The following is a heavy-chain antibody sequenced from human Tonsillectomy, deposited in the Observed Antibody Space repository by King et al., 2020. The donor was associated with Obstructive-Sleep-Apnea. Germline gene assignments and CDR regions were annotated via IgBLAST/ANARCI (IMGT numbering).Heavy chain of an antibody. D-gene: IGHD2-15*01. CDR2: ISYDGSNK. V-gene: IGHV3-30*03. J-gene: IGHJ3*02. CDR1: GFAFSSYG. Sequence: VQLVESGGGVVQPGRSLRLSCAASGFAFSSYGMHWVRQAPGKGLEWVAVISYDGSNKYYAEFLKGRLTISRDNSKNTRYVQMNSLRAEDTAVYYCATPLRYSNAFDIWGQGTMVTVSS. CDR3: ATPLRYSNAFDI.